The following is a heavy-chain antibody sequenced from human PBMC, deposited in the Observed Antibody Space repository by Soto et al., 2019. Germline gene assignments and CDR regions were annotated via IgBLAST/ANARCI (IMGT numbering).Heavy chain of an antibody. CDR2: FIPIFGTA. CDR3: ASRSGWNYYYGMDV. D-gene: IGHD3-22*01. V-gene: IGHV1-69*12. Sequence: QVQLVQSGAEVKKPGSSVKVSCKASGGTFSSYAISWVRQAPGQGLEWMGGFIPIFGTADYAQKFQGRVTSSADEXXSTAYMERSSLRSEDTAVYYCASRSGWNYYYGMDVWGQGTTVTVSS. CDR1: GGTFSSYA. J-gene: IGHJ6*02.